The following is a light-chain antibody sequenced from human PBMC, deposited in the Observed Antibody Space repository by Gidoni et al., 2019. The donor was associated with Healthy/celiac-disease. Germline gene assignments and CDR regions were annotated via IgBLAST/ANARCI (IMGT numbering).Light chain of an antibody. CDR1: QSVSSSY. V-gene: IGKV3-20*01. CDR3: QQYGSSPKT. J-gene: IGKJ1*01. Sequence: IVLPQSPGTLSLSPGERATLSCRASQSVSSSYLAWYQQKPGQAPRLLIYGASSRATGIPDRFSGSGSGTDVTLTISRLEPEDFAVYYCQQYGSSPKTFGQGTKVEIK. CDR2: GAS.